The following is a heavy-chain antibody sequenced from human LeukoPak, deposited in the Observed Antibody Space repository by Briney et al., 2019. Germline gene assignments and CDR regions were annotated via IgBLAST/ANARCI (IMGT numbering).Heavy chain of an antibody. CDR1: GYTFIDYW. J-gene: IGHJ4*02. D-gene: IGHD2-2*01. CDR2: IDLNTGDT. Sequence: GASVKVSCQASGYTFIDYWIHWVRQAPGQGLEWMGRIDLNTGDTTSAQKFRGRVTMTRDTSISTVYMDLSGLGSDDTAVYYCARDSPYQRFDYWGQGTLVTVSS. V-gene: IGHV1-2*02. CDR3: ARDSPYQRFDY.